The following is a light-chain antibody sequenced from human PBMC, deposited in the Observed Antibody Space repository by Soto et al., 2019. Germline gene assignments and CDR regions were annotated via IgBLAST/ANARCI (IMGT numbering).Light chain of an antibody. V-gene: IGKV1-39*01. Sequence: IQLTQSPSSLSASVGDRVTVTCRASQSINIYLNWYQQKPGKAPTLLIYAASSLQSGVPSRFSGGGSRTDSTLTNTSLQAEDFATYYCQQSYRSPYTFGQGTKLEI. CDR1: QSINIY. CDR3: QQSYRSPYT. J-gene: IGKJ2*01. CDR2: AAS.